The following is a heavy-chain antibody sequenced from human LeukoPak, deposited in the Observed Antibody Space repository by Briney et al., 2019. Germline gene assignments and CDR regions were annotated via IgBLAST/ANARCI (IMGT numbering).Heavy chain of an antibody. V-gene: IGHV3-21*06. CDR2: ISSTSDNYK. D-gene: IGHD1-20*01. CDR3: ARGTNWSPLDFDF. CDR1: GFTFSSYW. J-gene: IGHJ4*02. Sequence: GGSLRLPCAASGFTFSSYWMSWVRQVPGKGLEWVSTISSTSDNYKYYGDSVRGRFTISRDNAKNSLYLQMNSLRVEDTAVYFCARGTNWSPLDFDFWGQGTQVTVSS.